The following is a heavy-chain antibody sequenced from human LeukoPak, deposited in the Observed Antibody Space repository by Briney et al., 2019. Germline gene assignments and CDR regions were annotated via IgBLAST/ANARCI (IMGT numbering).Heavy chain of an antibody. Sequence: SETLSLTCAVYGGSFSGYYWSWIRQPPGKGLEWIGEINHSGSTNYNPSLKSRVTISVDTSKNQFSLKLSSVTAADTAVYYCARRRYYGGNAKKYYFDYWGQGTLSPSPQ. V-gene: IGHV4-34*01. D-gene: IGHD4-23*01. CDR2: INHSGST. J-gene: IGHJ4*02. CDR3: ARRRYYGGNAKKYYFDY. CDR1: GGSFSGYY.